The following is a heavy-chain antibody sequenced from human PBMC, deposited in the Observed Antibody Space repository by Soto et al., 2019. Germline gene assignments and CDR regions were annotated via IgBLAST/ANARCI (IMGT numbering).Heavy chain of an antibody. CDR2: ISAYNGNT. Sequence: QVQLVQSGAEVKKPGASVKVSCKASGYTFTSYGISWVRQAPGQGLEWMGWISAYNGNTNYAQKLQGRVTMTTDTSTSTAYMELRSLRSDDTAVYYCARDEMVTAVIYYYYYGMDVWGQGTTVTVSS. J-gene: IGHJ6*02. D-gene: IGHD2-21*02. V-gene: IGHV1-18*04. CDR1: GYTFTSYG. CDR3: ARDEMVTAVIYYYYYGMDV.